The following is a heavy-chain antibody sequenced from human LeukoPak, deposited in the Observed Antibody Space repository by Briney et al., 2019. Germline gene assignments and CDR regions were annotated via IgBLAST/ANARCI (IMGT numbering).Heavy chain of an antibody. V-gene: IGHV3-30*02. CDR2: IRYTGSLE. CDR3: AKDLSGTYHFDY. Sequence: HPGGSLRLSCAASGFTFSNSGMHWVRQAPGKGPEWVAFIRYTGSLENYADSVKGRFTISRDTSKNTLYLQMNSLRPEDTAVYYCAKDLSGTYHFDYWGQGTLVTVSS. J-gene: IGHJ4*02. CDR1: GFTFSNSG. D-gene: IGHD1-26*01.